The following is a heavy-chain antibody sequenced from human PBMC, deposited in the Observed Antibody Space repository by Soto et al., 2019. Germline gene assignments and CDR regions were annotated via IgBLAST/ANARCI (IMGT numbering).Heavy chain of an antibody. Sequence: QVTLKESGPVLVKPTETLTLRCTVSGLSITDSEMGVSWIRQPPGQPLEWLAHIDSSGEKSYRTFLKSRLALSKDTSKSQIFLTMTNMDPADTATYYCARRHLAVAVSPWFDPWGQGIPVTVSS. CDR1: GLSITDSEMG. J-gene: IGHJ5*02. D-gene: IGHD6-19*01. CDR2: IDSSGEK. CDR3: ARRHLAVAVSPWFDP. V-gene: IGHV2-26*01.